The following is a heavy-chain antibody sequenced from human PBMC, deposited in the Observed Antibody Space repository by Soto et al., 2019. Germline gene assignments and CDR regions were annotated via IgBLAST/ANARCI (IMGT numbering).Heavy chain of an antibody. V-gene: IGHV5-10-1*01. D-gene: IGHD3-22*01. J-gene: IGHJ5*02. CDR3: ERWADDDRWFDL. CDR2: IEPSDSYT. CDR1: AYTFTSYW. Sequence: PGESLKISCKGSAYTFTSYWISWVRQMPGKGLEWMGRIEPSDSYTNYSPSLQGHVTISVDKSVSTAYLHWGSLKASDTAMYYCERWADDDRWFDLWGQGTLVTVSS.